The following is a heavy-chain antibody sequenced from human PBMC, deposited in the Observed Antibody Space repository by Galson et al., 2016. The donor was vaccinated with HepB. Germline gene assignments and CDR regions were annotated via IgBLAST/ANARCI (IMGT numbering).Heavy chain of an antibody. CDR3: ARDGLGYTSSLRQYLQD. CDR1: GGSINSGGYY. V-gene: IGHV4-31*03. J-gene: IGHJ1*01. Sequence: TLSLTCTVSGGSINSGGYYWTWIRQLPGKGLEWIGYIYHGGRAYYNPSLQSRVIISVDTSKNQFSLRLSSVTAADTAVYYCARDGLGYTSSLRQYLQDWGRGTLVTVSS. CDR2: IYHGGRA. D-gene: IGHD6-13*01.